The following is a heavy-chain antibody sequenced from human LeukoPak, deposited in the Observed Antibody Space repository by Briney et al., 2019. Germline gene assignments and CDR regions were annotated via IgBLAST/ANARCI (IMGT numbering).Heavy chain of an antibody. CDR3: ARDFNYYGSGEDAFDI. V-gene: IGHV1-46*01. J-gene: IGHJ3*02. Sequence: ASVRVSCKASGYTFTSYYMHWVRQAPGQGLEWMGIINPSGGSTSYAQKFQGRVTMTRDTSTSTVYMELSSLRSEDTAVYYCARDFNYYGSGEDAFDIWGQGTMVTVSS. D-gene: IGHD3-10*01. CDR2: INPSGGST. CDR1: GYTFTSYY.